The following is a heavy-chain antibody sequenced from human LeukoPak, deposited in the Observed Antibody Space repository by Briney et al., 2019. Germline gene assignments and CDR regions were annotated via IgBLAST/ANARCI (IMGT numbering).Heavy chain of an antibody. CDR3: ARTYAPRWLQNYYFDY. Sequence: ASVKVSCKASGGTFSSYAISWVRQAPGQGLEWMGGIIPIFGTANYAQKFQGRVTITADESTSTAYMELSSLRSEDTAVYYCARTYAPRWLQNYYFDYWGQGTLVTVSS. CDR2: IIPIFGTA. CDR1: GGTFSSYA. D-gene: IGHD5-12*01. J-gene: IGHJ4*02. V-gene: IGHV1-69*13.